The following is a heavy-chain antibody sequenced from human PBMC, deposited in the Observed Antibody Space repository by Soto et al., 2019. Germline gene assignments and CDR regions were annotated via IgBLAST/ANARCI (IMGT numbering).Heavy chain of an antibody. CDR1: GGSISSYY. CDR3: ARFYYGLGEDY. Sequence: QVQLQDSAPGLVKPSETLSLPCTVSGGSISSYYWSWIRKPPGKGLEWIGYIYYSGSTNYNPSLKSRVTISVATSKNQFSLKLSSVTAADTAVYYCARFYYGLGEDYWGQGNLVTVSS. D-gene: IGHD3-10*01. V-gene: IGHV4-59*01. J-gene: IGHJ4*02. CDR2: IYYSGST.